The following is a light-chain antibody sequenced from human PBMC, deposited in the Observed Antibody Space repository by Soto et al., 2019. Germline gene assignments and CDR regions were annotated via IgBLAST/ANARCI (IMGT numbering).Light chain of an antibody. CDR3: QQLNSYPLT. V-gene: IGKV1-9*01. J-gene: IGKJ4*01. CDR1: QGISSY. Sequence: IQLTQSPSSLSASVGDRVTITCRASQGISSYLAWYQQKPGKAPKLLIYAASTLQSGVPSRFSGSGSGTNFTLAISSLQPEEFATYYCQQLNSYPLTFGGGTKV. CDR2: AAS.